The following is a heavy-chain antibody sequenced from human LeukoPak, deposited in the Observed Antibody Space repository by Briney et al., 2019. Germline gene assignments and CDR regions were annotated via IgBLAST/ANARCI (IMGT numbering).Heavy chain of an antibody. V-gene: IGHV3-30*02. CDR1: GFTFSSYG. D-gene: IGHD3-10*01. CDR2: IRYDGSNK. CDR3: AKPSSGSYYAYFDY. J-gene: IGHJ4*02. Sequence: GGSLRLSCAPSGFTFSSYGMHWARQAPGKGLEWVAFIRYDGSNKYYADSVKGRFTISRDNSKNTLYLQMNSLRAEDTAVYYCAKPSSGSYYAYFDYWGQGTLVTVSS.